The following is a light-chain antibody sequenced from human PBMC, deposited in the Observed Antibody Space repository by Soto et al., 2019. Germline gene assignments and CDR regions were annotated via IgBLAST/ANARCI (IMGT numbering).Light chain of an antibody. CDR1: SSNIGNNA. V-gene: IGLV1-36*01. CDR2: YDD. J-gene: IGLJ3*02. CDR3: AAWDDSLNVQV. Sequence: QSVLTQPPSVSEAPRQRVTISCSGSSSNIGNNAVNWYQQLPGKAPKLLIYYDDLLPSGVSDRFSGSKSGTSASLAISGLQPEDEADYYCAAWDDSLNVQVFGGGTKLTVL.